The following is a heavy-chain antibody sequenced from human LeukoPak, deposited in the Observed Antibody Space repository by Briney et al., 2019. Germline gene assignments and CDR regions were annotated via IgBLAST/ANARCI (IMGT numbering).Heavy chain of an antibody. CDR3: ARDRLRDIVVVPAAL. CDR2: ISSGSSYI. D-gene: IGHD2-2*01. CDR1: GFTFSSYS. J-gene: IGHJ4*02. V-gene: IGHV3-21*01. Sequence: GGSLRLSCAASGFTFSSYSMNWVRQAPGKGLEWVSSISSGSSYIYYADSVKGRFTISRDNAKNSLYLQMNSLRAEDTAVYYCARDRLRDIVVVPAALWGQGTLVTVSS.